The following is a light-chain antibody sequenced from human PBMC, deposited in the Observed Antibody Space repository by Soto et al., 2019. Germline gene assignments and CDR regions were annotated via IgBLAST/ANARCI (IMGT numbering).Light chain of an antibody. CDR3: QQYNSYLYT. V-gene: IGKV1-5*01. J-gene: IGKJ2*01. CDR2: DAS. Sequence: DIQMTHSPCTLSASVGDIVTISCRASQSISSWLAWYQQKPGKAPKLLIYDASSLESGVPSRFSASGSGTEFTLTISSLQPDDFATYYCQQYNSYLYTFGQGTKVDI. CDR1: QSISSW.